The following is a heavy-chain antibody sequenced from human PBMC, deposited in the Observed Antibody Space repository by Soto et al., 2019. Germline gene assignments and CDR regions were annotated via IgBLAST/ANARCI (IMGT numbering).Heavy chain of an antibody. CDR3: AKSKYKWELRGSFDY. D-gene: IGHD1-26*01. Sequence: GGSLRLSCAASGFTFSSYGMHWVRQAPGKGLEWVAVISYDGSNKYYADSVKGRFTISRDNSKNTLYLQMNSLRAEDTAVYYCAKSKYKWELRGSFDYWGQGTLVTVSS. J-gene: IGHJ4*02. CDR2: ISYDGSNK. CDR1: GFTFSSYG. V-gene: IGHV3-30*18.